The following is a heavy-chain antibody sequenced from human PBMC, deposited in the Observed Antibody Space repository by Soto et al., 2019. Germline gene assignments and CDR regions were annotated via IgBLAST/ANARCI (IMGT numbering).Heavy chain of an antibody. CDR3: ARDYSSTSYGFDS. CDR2: IYYDGSDE. CDR1: GFTFSSHG. Sequence: QVQLVESGGVVVQPGRSLRLSCAASGFTFSSHGMHWVRQAPGKGLEWVAVIYYDGSDEYYADSVKGRFTISRDNSKNTLYLQMNSLRAEDTAAYHCARDYSSTSYGFDSWGQGTLVTVSS. V-gene: IGHV3-33*01. D-gene: IGHD6-13*01. J-gene: IGHJ4*02.